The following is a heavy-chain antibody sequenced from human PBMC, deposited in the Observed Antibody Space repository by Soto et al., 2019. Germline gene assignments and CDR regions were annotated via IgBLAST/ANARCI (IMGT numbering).Heavy chain of an antibody. CDR1: GYMFINYN. CDR3: SREPHDETGICFFDN. D-gene: IGHD3-16*01. J-gene: IGHJ4*02. Sequence: QVQLVQSGPELKMPGASVKISCKASGYMFINYNMHWVRQAPGHGPEWMGFIDPRVGSVATYAHYAQKFQGRFTVTSDTSTSTVYMELSSLASEDTAVYYCSREPHDETGICFFDNWGQGTLVIVSP. V-gene: IGHV1-46*01. CDR2: IDPRVGSVATYA.